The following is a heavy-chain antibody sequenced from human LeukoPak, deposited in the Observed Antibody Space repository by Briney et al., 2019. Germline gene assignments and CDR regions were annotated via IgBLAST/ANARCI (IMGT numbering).Heavy chain of an antibody. J-gene: IGHJ6*02. CDR2: INHSGST. V-gene: IGHV4-34*01. Sequence: SETLSLTCAVYGGSFSGYYWSWIRQPPGKGLEWIGEINHSGSTNYNPSLKSRVTISVDTSKNQLSLKLSSVTAADTAVYYCARFPLYYYYGMDVWGQGTTVTVSS. CDR3: ARFPLYYYYGMDV. CDR1: GGSFSGYY.